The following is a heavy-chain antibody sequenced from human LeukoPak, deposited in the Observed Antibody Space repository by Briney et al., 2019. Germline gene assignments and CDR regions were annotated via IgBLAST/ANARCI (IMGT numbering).Heavy chain of an antibody. V-gene: IGHV4-39*07. Sequence: SETLSLTCTVFGGSISSSTDYWAWIRQPPGKGLEWIGEINHSGSTNYNPSLKSRVTISVDTSKNQFSLKLSSVTAADTAVYYCARRGHYPRYWGQGTLVTVSS. CDR1: GGSISSSTDY. D-gene: IGHD3-10*01. J-gene: IGHJ4*02. CDR3: ARRGHYPRY. CDR2: INHSGST.